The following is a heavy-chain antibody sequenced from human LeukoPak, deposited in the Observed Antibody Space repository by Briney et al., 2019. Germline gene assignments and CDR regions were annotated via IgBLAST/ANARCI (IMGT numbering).Heavy chain of an antibody. D-gene: IGHD3-3*01. CDR1: GFTFSSYS. J-gene: IGHJ4*02. Sequence: PGWSLRLSCAASGFTFSSYSMNWVRQAPGKGLEWVSSISSSSSYIYYADSVKGRFTISRDNAKNSLYLQMNSLRAEDTAVYYCASRFLEWLYYFDYWGQGTLVTVSS. V-gene: IGHV3-21*01. CDR2: ISSSSSYI. CDR3: ASRFLEWLYYFDY.